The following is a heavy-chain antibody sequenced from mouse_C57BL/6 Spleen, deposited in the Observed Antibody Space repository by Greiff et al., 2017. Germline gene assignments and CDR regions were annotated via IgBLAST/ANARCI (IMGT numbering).Heavy chain of an antibody. CDR2: IYPGDGDT. CDR3: ARSYSNYDAMDY. J-gene: IGHJ4*01. D-gene: IGHD2-5*01. V-gene: IGHV1-82*01. CDR1: GYAFSSSW. Sequence: VQRVESGPELVKPGASVKISCKASGYAFSSSWMNWVKQRPGKGLEWIGRIYPGDGDTNYNGKFKGKATLTADKSSSTAYMQLSSLTSEDSAVYFCARSYSNYDAMDYWGQGTSVTVSS.